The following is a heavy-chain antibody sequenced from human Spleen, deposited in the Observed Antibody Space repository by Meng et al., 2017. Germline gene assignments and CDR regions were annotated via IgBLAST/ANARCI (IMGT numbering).Heavy chain of an antibody. V-gene: IGHV3-23*04. J-gene: IGHJ4*02. CDR1: GFTFSGYW. CDR2: ISSTGGAT. CDR3: VPRTTYFDS. Sequence: EVHLVESGGGLVQPGGSLRLSCAASGFTFSGYWIHWVRQAPGKGLEWVSTISSTGGATYYADSVKGRLTISRDNSKNTLYLQMNSLRAEDTAVYYCVPRTTYFDSWGLGTLVTVSS. D-gene: IGHD4-11*01.